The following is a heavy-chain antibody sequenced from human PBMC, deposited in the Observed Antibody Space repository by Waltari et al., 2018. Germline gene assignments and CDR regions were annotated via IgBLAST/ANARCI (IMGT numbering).Heavy chain of an antibody. CDR1: GFNFDDYA. V-gene: IGHV3-9*01. Sequence: EVQLVESGGGLVQPGRSLRLSCAVSGFNFDDYAMHWVSGISWNSDNIGYVDSVKGRFTISRDNAKNSLYLQMNSLRPEDTALYYCAKGHSGSYGLKDWGQGTLVTVSS. CDR3: AKGHSGSYGLKD. D-gene: IGHD1-26*01. CDR2: ISWNSDNI. J-gene: IGHJ4*02.